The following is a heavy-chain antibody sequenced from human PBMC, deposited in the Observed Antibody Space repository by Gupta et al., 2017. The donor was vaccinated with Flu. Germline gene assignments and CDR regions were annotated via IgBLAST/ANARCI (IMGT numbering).Heavy chain of an antibody. V-gene: IGHV5-51*03. D-gene: IGHD1-1*01. J-gene: IGHJ6*02. CDR1: GYSFSRYW. CDR2: IYPGDSDT. Sequence: EVQLVQSGAEVKKPGESPKISCKGSGYSFSRYWIGGVRQMPGKGLEWMGFIYPGDSDTGYSPSFQGHVTSSADKSITTAYLQWSSLKASYTAMYYCARLSGTAKISAYYGMDVWGQGTTVTVSS. CDR3: ARLSGTAKISAYYGMDV.